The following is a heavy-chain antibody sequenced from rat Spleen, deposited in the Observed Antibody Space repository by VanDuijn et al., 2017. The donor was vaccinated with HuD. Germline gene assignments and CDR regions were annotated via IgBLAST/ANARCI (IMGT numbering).Heavy chain of an antibody. V-gene: IGHV5-31*01. Sequence: EVQLVESGGGLVQPGRSLKLSCVASGFTFNNYWMTWIRQAPGKGLEWVASISSSGDGTYYPDSVKGRFTISRDNAKSTLYLQMDSLRSEDTATYYCTTWDYYDNRFDYWGQGVMVTVSS. J-gene: IGHJ2*01. CDR3: TTWDYYDNRFDY. CDR2: ISSSGDGT. D-gene: IGHD1-6*01. CDR1: GFTFNNYW.